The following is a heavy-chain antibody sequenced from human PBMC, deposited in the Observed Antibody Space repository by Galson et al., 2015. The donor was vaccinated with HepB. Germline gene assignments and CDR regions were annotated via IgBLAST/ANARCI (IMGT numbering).Heavy chain of an antibody. D-gene: IGHD4-17*01. J-gene: IGHJ3*02. CDR2: IYPGDSDT. V-gene: IGHV5-51*03. Sequence: QSGAEVKKPGESLKISCKGSGYSFTSYWIGWVRQMPGKGLEWMGIIYPGDSDTRYSPSFQGQVTISADKSISTAYLQWSSLKASDTAMYYCARLYGEYGDYSDAFDIWGQGTMVTVSS. CDR1: GYSFTSYW. CDR3: ARLYGEYGDYSDAFDI.